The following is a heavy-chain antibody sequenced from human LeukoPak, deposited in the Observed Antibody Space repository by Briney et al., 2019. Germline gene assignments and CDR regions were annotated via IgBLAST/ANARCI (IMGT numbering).Heavy chain of an antibody. CDR1: GGSISGYY. CDR3: AREIVVVVAATGGWFDP. Sequence: SETLSLTCTVSGGSISGYYWSWIRQPPGKGLEWIGSIYYSGSTYYNPSLKSRVTMSVDTSKNQFSLKLSSVTAADTAVYYCAREIVVVVAATGGWFDPWGQGTLVTVSS. J-gene: IGHJ5*02. V-gene: IGHV4-59*12. D-gene: IGHD2-15*01. CDR2: IYYSGST.